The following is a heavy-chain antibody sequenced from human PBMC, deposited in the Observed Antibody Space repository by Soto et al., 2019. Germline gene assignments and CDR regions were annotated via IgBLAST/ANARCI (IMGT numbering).Heavy chain of an antibody. V-gene: IGHV1-8*01. CDR1: GYTFTSYD. Sequence: ASVKVSCKASGYTFTSYDINWVRQATGQGLEWMGWMNPNSGNTGYAQKFQGRVTMTRNASISTAYMELSSLRSEDTAVYYCARHCTHRSGYYGPMGDYYYYYMDVWGKGTTVTVSS. CDR2: MNPNSGNT. CDR3: ARHCTHRSGYYGPMGDYYYYYMDV. D-gene: IGHD3-3*01. J-gene: IGHJ6*03.